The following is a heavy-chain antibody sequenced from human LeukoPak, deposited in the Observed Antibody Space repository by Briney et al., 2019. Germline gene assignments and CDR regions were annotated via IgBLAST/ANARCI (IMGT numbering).Heavy chain of an antibody. CDR1: GFTFSSYE. J-gene: IGHJ3*02. CDR2: ISSSGSTM. V-gene: IGHV3-48*03. D-gene: IGHD3-22*01. Sequence: GGSLRLSCAASGFTFSSYEMNWVRQAPGKGLEWVSYISSSGSTMYYADSVKGRFTISRDNAKNSLYLQMNSLRAEDTAVYYCASSPYYYDSSGSAFDIWGQGTMVTVSS. CDR3: ASSPYYYDSSGSAFDI.